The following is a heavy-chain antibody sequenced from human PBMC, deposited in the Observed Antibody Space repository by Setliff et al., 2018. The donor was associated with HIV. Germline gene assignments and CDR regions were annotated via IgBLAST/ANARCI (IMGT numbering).Heavy chain of an antibody. V-gene: IGHV4-4*02. J-gene: IGHJ4*02. CDR2: IYHSGST. CDR3: ARRRDFDY. CDR1: GGSIRSGNW. Sequence: SETLSLTCAISGGSIRSGNWWTWVRQSPGKGLEWIGEIYHSGSTNYSPSLKSRVTISLDKSKNQFSLKLSSVTAADTAVYYCARRRDFDYWGQGTLVTVSS.